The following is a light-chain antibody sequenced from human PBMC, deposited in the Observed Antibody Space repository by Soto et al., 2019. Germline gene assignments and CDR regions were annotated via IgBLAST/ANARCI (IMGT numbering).Light chain of an antibody. CDR3: QQYHNLLT. CDR2: GAS. CDR1: QSVSSN. J-gene: IGKJ4*01. V-gene: IGKV3-15*01. Sequence: IVITQSPPTLSVSPEKRDTNTCRASQSVSSNLAWYKQKPGQSPRLLIYGASTRATGIPARFSGSGSGTEFTLTISSLQSEDFAVYYCQQYHNLLTFGGGTKVEIK.